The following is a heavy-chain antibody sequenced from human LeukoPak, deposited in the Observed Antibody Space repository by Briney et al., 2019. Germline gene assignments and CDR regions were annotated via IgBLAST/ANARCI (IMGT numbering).Heavy chain of an antibody. J-gene: IGHJ6*02. D-gene: IGHD3-10*01. CDR1: GFTFSSYA. Sequence: QPGRSLRLSCAASGFTFSSYAMHGVRQAPGKALEEVADISYDGSNKCYADSVKGRFTTSRDNSKNTLYLQMNSLRAEDTAVYYCARDPSSPRITMVRGVAYYYYGMDVWGQGTTVTVSS. CDR3: ARDPSSPRITMVRGVAYYYYGMDV. V-gene: IGHV3-30*04. CDR2: ISYDGSNK.